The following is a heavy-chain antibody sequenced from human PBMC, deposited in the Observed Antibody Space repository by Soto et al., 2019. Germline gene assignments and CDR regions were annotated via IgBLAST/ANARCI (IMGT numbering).Heavy chain of an antibody. J-gene: IGHJ6*02. V-gene: IGHV3-30*18. CDR3: AKVGRNYYGMDV. Sequence: PGGSLRLSCAASGFTFSSYGMHWVRQAPGKGLEWVAVISYDGSNKYYADSVKGRFTISRDNSKNTLYLQMNSLRAEDTAVYYCAKVGRNYYGMDVWGQGTTVTVSS. CDR1: GFTFSSYG. CDR2: ISYDGSNK.